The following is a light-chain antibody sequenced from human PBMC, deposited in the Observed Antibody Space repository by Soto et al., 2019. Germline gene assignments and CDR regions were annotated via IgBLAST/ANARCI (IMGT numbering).Light chain of an antibody. CDR3: QQSYVAPMFT. CDR2: AAS. J-gene: IGKJ2*01. Sequence: DLQMTQSPSSLSVYVGDRVTITCRASQNISSFLNWYQQKPGKAPKLLIYAASILQSGVPSRFSGTRSGTDFTLTISSLQLEDFATYYCQQSYVAPMFTFGQGTKLEIK. V-gene: IGKV1-39*01. CDR1: QNISSF.